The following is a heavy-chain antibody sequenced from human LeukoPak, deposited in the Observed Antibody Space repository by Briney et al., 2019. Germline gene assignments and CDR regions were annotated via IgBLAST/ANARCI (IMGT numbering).Heavy chain of an antibody. CDR1: GGSISSYY. CDR3: ARLYTYESYWYFDL. D-gene: IGHD5-18*01. V-gene: IGHV4-59*08. CDR2: IYYGGST. Sequence: SETLSLTCTVSGGSISSYYWSWIRQPPGKGLEWIGYIYYGGSTNYNPSLKSRVTISVDTSKIQFSLKLSSVTAADTAVYYCARLYTYESYWYFDLWGRGTLATVSS. J-gene: IGHJ2*01.